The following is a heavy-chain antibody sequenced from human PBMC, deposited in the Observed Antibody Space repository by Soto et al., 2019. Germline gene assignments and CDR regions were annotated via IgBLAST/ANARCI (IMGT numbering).Heavy chain of an antibody. Sequence: QVQLVESGGGVVQPGTSLRLSCGASGFTFSNYGMHWVRQAPGKGLEWVAVIWYDGSSKYYADSVKGRFTISRDNSKNTQDLQMNSLRADDTAVYYCARGDRSGSYRYFQQWGQGTLVIVSS. J-gene: IGHJ1*01. CDR1: GFTFSNYG. V-gene: IGHV3-33*01. CDR2: IWYDGSSK. D-gene: IGHD3-10*01. CDR3: ARGDRSGSYRYFQQ.